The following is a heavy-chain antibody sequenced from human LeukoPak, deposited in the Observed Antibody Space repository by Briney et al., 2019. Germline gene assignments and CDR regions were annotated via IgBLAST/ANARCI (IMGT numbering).Heavy chain of an antibody. J-gene: IGHJ5*02. V-gene: IGHV4-61*02. CDR2: IYTSGST. Sequence: PSETLSLXCTVSGGSISSGSYYWSWIRQPAGKGLEWIGRIYTSGSTNYNPSLKSRVTISVDTSKNQFSLKLSSVTAADTAVYYCARVALDRSSTSCMLGWFDPWGQGTLVTVSS. CDR3: ARVALDRSSTSCMLGWFDP. CDR1: GGSISSGSYY. D-gene: IGHD2-2*01.